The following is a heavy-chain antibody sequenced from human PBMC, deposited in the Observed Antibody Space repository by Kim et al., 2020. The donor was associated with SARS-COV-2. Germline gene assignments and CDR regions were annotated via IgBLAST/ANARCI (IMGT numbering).Heavy chain of an antibody. J-gene: IGHJ4*02. D-gene: IGHD3-10*01. CDR3: AGPTGSVSYYQFDS. CDR2: ISDNGVDT. CDR1: GFTFSNSP. Sequence: GGSLRLSCAASGFTFSNSPMRWVRQAPGKGLEWVSGISDNGVDTYYSDSVKGRFTISRDNSKNTLYLQMNSLRVEDTALYYCAGPTGSVSYYQFDSWGQGTLVTVSS. V-gene: IGHV3-23*01.